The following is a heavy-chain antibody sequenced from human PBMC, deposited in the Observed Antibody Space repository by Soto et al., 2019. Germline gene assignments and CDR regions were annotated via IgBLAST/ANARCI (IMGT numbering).Heavy chain of an antibody. CDR1: GYSFTGYW. V-gene: IGHV5-10-1*01. CDR3: ARGQTDYEYFPRYGMDV. J-gene: IGHJ6*02. Sequence: VESLKISCKASGYSFTGYWINWVLQLPGKGLEWMGRIDPDYSYINYSPSFHVNVTIPAAKSISTAYLPWSSLKASDTGMYYCARGQTDYEYFPRYGMDVWGQGPTFT. D-gene: IGHD3-16*01. CDR2: IDPDYSYI.